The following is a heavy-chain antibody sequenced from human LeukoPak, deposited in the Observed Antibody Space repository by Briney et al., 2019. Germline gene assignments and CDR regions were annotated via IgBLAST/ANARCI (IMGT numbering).Heavy chain of an antibody. CDR3: ATWRGYSCGYHDY. CDR2: IYYSGST. Sequence: TSETLSLTCTVSGGSISSYYWSWIRQPPGKGLEWIGYIYYSGSTNYNPSLKSRVTISVDTSKNQFSLKLSSVTAADTAVYYCATWRGYSCGYHDYWGQGTLVTVSS. D-gene: IGHD5-18*01. CDR1: GGSISSYY. J-gene: IGHJ4*02. V-gene: IGHV4-59*01.